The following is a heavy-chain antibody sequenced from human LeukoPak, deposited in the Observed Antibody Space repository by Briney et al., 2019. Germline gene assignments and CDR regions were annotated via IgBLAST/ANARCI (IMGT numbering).Heavy chain of an antibody. V-gene: IGHV5-51*01. CDR2: IYPGDSDT. Sequence: GESLKISCKGSGYSFTSYWIGWVRQMPGKGLEWMGIIYPGDSDTRYSPSFQGQVTISADKSISTAYLQWSSLKASDTAMYYCERHVSDSDYDILTGYYYFDYWGQGTLVTVSS. CDR3: ERHVSDSDYDILTGYYYFDY. CDR1: GYSFTSYW. J-gene: IGHJ4*02. D-gene: IGHD3-9*01.